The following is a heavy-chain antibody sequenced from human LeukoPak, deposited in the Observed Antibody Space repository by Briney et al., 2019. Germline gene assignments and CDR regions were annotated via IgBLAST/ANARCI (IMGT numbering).Heavy chain of an antibody. J-gene: IGHJ3*01. CDR1: GRLFTSYG. CDR3: VRARGCSNCVLTDGFDS. D-gene: IGHD6-13*01. CDR2: ISNFDGDT. V-gene: IGHV1-18*01. Sequence: ASVKVSCKASGRLFTSYGIAWVRQAPGEGLEWVGWISNFDGDTKVAENLQGRVTLTTDSSTSTAYMVLTNLKFDDTAVYYCVRARGCSNCVLTDGFDSWGQGTKVTVPS.